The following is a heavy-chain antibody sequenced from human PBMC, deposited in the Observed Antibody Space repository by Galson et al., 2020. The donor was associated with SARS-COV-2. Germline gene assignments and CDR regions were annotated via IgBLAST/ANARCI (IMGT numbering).Heavy chain of an antibody. D-gene: IGHD2-15*01. J-gene: IGHJ4*02. CDR3: ARAGTGGSRFVDY. Sequence: GESLKISCKGSGYSFNSYWIGWARQMPEKDLAWMGIIFPGDSDTRYSPSFQGQVTMSADKSISTAYLQWSSLKASDTAIYYCARAGTGGSRFVDYWGQGTVITVSS. CDR2: IFPGDSDT. V-gene: IGHV5-51*01. CDR1: GYSFNSYW.